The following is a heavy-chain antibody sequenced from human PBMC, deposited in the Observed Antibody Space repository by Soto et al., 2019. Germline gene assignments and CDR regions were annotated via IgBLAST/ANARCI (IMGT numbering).Heavy chain of an antibody. V-gene: IGHV3-33*01. D-gene: IGHD6-19*01. CDR3: ARDRLEYSSGWYYFDY. CDR2: IWYDGSNK. CDR1: GFTFSSYG. Sequence: PGGSLRLSCAASGFTFSSYGMHWVRQAPGKGLEWVAVIWYDGSNKYYADSVKGRFTISRDNSKNTLYLQMNSLRAEDTAVYYCARDRLEYSSGWYYFDYWGQGTLVTVSS. J-gene: IGHJ4*02.